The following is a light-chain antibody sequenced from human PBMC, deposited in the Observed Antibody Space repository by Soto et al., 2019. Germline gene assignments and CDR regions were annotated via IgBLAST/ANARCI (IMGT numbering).Light chain of an antibody. CDR3: QQRSNWPPA. CDR2: GAS. CDR1: QSVSSSY. V-gene: IGKV3D-20*02. Sequence: EIVLTQSPGTLSLSPGERATLSCRASQSVSSSYLAWYQKKPGQDPRIVIYGASSRATGIPDRFSGSGSGTDFNLTISRLETEDFAVYYCQQRSNWPPAFGPGTKVDIK. J-gene: IGKJ3*01.